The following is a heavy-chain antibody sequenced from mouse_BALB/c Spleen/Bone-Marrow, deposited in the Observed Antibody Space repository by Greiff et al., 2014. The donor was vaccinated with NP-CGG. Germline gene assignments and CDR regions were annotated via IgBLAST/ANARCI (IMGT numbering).Heavy chain of an antibody. CDR3: TIEYGIMTKYYYALDY. CDR1: GCTFTTYW. D-gene: IGHD2-10*02. V-gene: IGHV1S16*01. Sequence: ESGAELVKPGASVKLSCKASGCTFTTYWMHWVKLRPGQGFEWIGEINPSNGDTNYNEKFKRKATLTVDKSSSTAYMQLSSLTSEDSAVYYCTIEYGIMTKYYYALDYWGQGTSVTVSS. J-gene: IGHJ4*01. CDR2: INPSNGDT.